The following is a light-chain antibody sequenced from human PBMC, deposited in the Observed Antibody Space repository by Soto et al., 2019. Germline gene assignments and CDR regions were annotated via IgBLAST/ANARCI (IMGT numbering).Light chain of an antibody. Sequence: DIAMTQSPESLAVSLGERATINCKSSQTVLYSSNNKNYFAWYQQKPGQPPKLLISWASTRESGVPDRFSGSGSGTDFTLTISGLQAEDVAVYYCQQYYGTPFTFGPGTKVDLK. CDR2: WAS. CDR3: QQYYGTPFT. J-gene: IGKJ3*01. CDR1: QTVLYSSNNKNY. V-gene: IGKV4-1*01.